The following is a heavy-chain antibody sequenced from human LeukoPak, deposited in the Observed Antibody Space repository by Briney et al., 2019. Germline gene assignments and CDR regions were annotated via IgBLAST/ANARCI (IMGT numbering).Heavy chain of an antibody. CDR3: ARQPSGYYEKSGYYPYYFDS. CDR2: IFYTGST. D-gene: IGHD3-22*01. V-gene: IGHV4-59*08. CDR1: GGSFTSYY. Sequence: SETLSLTCTVSGGSFTSYYWTWVRQPPGKGLEWVGIIFYTGSTRSGPSLNSRVTISLDTSRSQFSLKLNSVTAADTAVYYCARQPSGYYEKSGYYPYYFDSWGQGTLVTVSS. J-gene: IGHJ4*02.